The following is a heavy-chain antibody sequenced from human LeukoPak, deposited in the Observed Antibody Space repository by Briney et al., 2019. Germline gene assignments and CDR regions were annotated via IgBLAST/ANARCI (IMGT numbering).Heavy chain of an antibody. D-gene: IGHD3-10*01. CDR3: AKERGLRFGGLFSRYVDF. V-gene: IGHV3-23*01. Sequence: PGGSLRLSCAGSGFSFSTYGMTWVRQAPGKGLEWVSSVSSSGETTYYADSVKGRFTISRDNSKSTLYLQMNSLRVEDTALYDCAKERGLRFGGLFSRYVDFWGQGTLVTVSS. J-gene: IGHJ4*02. CDR2: VSSSGETT. CDR1: GFSFSTYG.